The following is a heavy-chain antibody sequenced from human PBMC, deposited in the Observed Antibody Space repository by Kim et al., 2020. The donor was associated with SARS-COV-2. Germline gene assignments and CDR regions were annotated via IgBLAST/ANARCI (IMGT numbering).Heavy chain of an antibody. D-gene: IGHD6-13*01. CDR3: ARDDPAAAGKGALDY. J-gene: IGHJ4*02. Sequence: PKFQGSVTMTRDTSTSTVYMELSSLRSEATAVYYCARDDPAAAGKGALDYWGQGTLVTVSS. V-gene: IGHV1-46*01.